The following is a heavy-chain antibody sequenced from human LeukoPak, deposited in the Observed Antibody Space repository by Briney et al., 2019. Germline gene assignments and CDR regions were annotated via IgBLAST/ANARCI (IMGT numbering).Heavy chain of an antibody. J-gene: IGHJ3*02. V-gene: IGHV4-61*02. CDR3: AGYYDSSGPMGYRI. D-gene: IGHD3-22*01. CDR2: IYTSGGT. Sequence: SQTLSLTCTVSGGSISSGSYFWSWIRQPAGKGLEWIGRIYTSGGTEYNPSLKSRVTISVDTSRNQFSLKLSSVTAADTAVYYCAGYYDSSGPMGYRIWGQGTMVTVSS. CDR1: GGSISSGSYF.